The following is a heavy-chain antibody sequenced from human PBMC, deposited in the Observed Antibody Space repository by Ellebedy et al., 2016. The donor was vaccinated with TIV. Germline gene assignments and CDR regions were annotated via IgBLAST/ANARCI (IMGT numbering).Heavy chain of an antibody. D-gene: IGHD1-26*01. V-gene: IGHV1-18*01. Sequence: AASVKVSCKTSGYTFTSYGVSWVRQAPGQGLEWMGWISGLNGKTKYARTVQGRVTLTTDTAARTVYMELTSLRSDDTAVYYCAREVDLSGSFPFDYWGQGTLVTVSS. J-gene: IGHJ4*02. CDR3: AREVDLSGSFPFDY. CDR1: GYTFTSYG. CDR2: ISGLNGKT.